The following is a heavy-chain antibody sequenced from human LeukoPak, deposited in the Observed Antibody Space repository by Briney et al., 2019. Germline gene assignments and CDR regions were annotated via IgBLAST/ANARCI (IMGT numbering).Heavy chain of an antibody. CDR3: AREPIVATMHNAFDI. D-gene: IGHD5-12*01. CDR1: GYTFTSYY. V-gene: IGHV1-46*01. Sequence: ASVKVSCKASGYTFTSYYMHWVRQAPGQGLEWMGITNPSGGSTSYAQKFQGRVTMTRDTSTSTVYMELSSLRSEDTAVYYCAREPIVATMHNAFDIWGQGTMVTVSS. CDR2: TNPSGGST. J-gene: IGHJ3*02.